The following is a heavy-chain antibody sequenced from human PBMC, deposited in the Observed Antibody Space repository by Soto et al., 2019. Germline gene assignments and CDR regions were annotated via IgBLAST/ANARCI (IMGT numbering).Heavy chain of an antibody. CDR3: TTTLYYYDHGGDTWLGY. CDR2: IKSKTDGGAT. V-gene: IGHV3-15*07. Sequence: EVQLVESGGNLVKPGGSLRLSCAVSGFTFNNAWMNWVRQAPGKGLEWVGRIKSKTDGGATDYAAPVKGRFTISRDDSRDTLYLQMDSLKTEDTAVYYCTTTLYYYDHGGDTWLGYWGRGTLVTVSS. D-gene: IGHD3-22*01. J-gene: IGHJ4*02. CDR1: GFTFNNAW.